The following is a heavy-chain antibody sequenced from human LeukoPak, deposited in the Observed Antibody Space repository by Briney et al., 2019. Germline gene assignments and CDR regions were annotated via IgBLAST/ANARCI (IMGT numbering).Heavy chain of an antibody. V-gene: IGHV3-21*01. Sequence: GGSLRLSCAASGFTFSSYSMNWVRQAPGKGLEWVSSISGSSSYIYYADSVKGRFTISRHNAKNSLYLQMNSLRAEDTAVYYCARGGPAAGRFDYWGQGTLVTVSS. D-gene: IGHD6-13*01. CDR1: GFTFSSYS. CDR3: ARGGPAAGRFDY. CDR2: ISGSSSYI. J-gene: IGHJ4*02.